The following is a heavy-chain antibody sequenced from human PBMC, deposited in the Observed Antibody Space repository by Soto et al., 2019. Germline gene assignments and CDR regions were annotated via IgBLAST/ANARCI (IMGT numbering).Heavy chain of an antibody. J-gene: IGHJ5*02. V-gene: IGHV1-18*01. CDR2: ISAYNGNT. Sequence: GASVKVSCKASGYTFTSYGISWVRQAPGQGLEWMGWISAYNGNTNYAQKLQGRVTMTTDTSTSTDYMELRSLRSDDTAVYYCARTASDTAMVTPPGDWFDPWGQGTLVTVSS. CDR1: GYTFTSYG. CDR3: ARTASDTAMVTPPGDWFDP. D-gene: IGHD5-18*01.